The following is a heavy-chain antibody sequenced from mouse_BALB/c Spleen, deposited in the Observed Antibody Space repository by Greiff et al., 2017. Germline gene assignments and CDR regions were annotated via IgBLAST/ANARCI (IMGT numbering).Heavy chain of an antibody. D-gene: IGHD1-1*01. CDR3: ARHYYYGSNYYAMDY. CDR2: ISYSGST. Sequence: EVQLQQSGPGLVKPSQSLSLTCTVTGYSITSDYAWNWIRQFPGNKLEWMGYISYSGSTSYNPSLKSRISITRDTSKNQFFLQLNSVTTEDTATYYCARHYYYGSNYYAMDYWGQGTSVTVSS. J-gene: IGHJ4*01. V-gene: IGHV3-2*02. CDR1: GYSITSDYA.